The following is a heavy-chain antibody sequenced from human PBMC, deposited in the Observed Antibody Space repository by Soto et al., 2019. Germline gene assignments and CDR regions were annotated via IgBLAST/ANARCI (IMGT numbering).Heavy chain of an antibody. J-gene: IGHJ4*02. D-gene: IGHD4-17*01. CDR1: GFTLSSYV. Sequence: EVQLLEAGGGLVQPGGSLRLSCAASGFTLSSYVMSWVRQAPGKGLEWVSAISGSGGSTYYADSVKGRFTISRDNSGNTLYLQMNSLRAEDTALYYCATPTTVIDFDYWGQGTVVTVSS. CDR2: ISGSGGST. V-gene: IGHV3-23*01. CDR3: ATPTTVIDFDY.